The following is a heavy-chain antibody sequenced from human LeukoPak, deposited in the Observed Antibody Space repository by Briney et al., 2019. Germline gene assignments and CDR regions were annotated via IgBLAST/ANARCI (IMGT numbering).Heavy chain of an antibody. Sequence: PGGSLRLSCAASGFTFSDYYMTWIRHAAGKGPETVAYISGSGSVIVYADSVKGRFTISRDNAQNSLYLQMNSLRDEDTAVYYCSRDTRPCDYWGQGTLVTVSS. CDR2: ISGSGSVI. V-gene: IGHV3-11*04. CDR1: GFTFSDYY. CDR3: SRDTRPCDY. J-gene: IGHJ4*02.